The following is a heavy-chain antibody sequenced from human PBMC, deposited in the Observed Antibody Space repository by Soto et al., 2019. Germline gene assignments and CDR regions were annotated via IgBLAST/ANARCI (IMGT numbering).Heavy chain of an antibody. J-gene: IGHJ4*02. Sequence: PSETLSLTCAVYGGSFSGYYWSWIRQPPGKGLEWIGEINHSGSTNYNPSLKSRVTISVDTSKNQFSLKLSSVTAADTAVYYCASQYSSSWYYFDYWGQGTLLTV. CDR1: GGSFSGYY. CDR2: INHSGST. CDR3: ASQYSSSWYYFDY. D-gene: IGHD6-13*01. V-gene: IGHV4-34*01.